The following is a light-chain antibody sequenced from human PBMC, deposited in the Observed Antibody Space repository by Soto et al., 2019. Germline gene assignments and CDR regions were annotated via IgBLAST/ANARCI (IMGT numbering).Light chain of an antibody. V-gene: IGKV3-20*01. CDR3: QQYGRSPPYT. J-gene: IGKJ2*01. CDR1: QSVSNNY. Sequence: EVVLTQSPGTLSLSPGERATLSCRASQSVSNNYLAWYQQKPGQSPKLLIFGSSDRATGIPDRFSGSGSGTYFTLTISSLEPEDFAVYYCQQYGRSPPYTFGQGTKLEI. CDR2: GSS.